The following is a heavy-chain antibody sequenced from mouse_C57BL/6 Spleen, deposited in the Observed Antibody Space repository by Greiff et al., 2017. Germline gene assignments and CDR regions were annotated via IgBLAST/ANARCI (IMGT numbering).Heavy chain of an antibody. CDR1: GFTFSSYA. Sequence: DVMLVESGGGLVKPGGSLKLSCAASGFTFSSYAMSWVRQTPEKRLEWVATISDGGSYTYYPDNVKGRFTISRDNAKNNLYLQMSHLKSEDTAMYYCARDKTTPFDYWGQGTTLTVSS. V-gene: IGHV5-4*01. J-gene: IGHJ2*01. CDR2: ISDGGSYT. CDR3: ARDKTTPFDY. D-gene: IGHD3-2*01.